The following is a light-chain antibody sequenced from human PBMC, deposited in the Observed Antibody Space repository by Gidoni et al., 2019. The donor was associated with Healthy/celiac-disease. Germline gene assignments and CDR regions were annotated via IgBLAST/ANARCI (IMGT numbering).Light chain of an antibody. CDR1: SGSIASNY. V-gene: IGLV6-57*01. Sequence: NFMLTQPHSVSGSPGKTVTISCTRSSGSIASNYVQWYQQRPGSSPPTVIYEDNQRPSGVPDRFSGSIDSSSNSASLTISGLKTEDEADYYCQSYDSSNHVVFGGGTKLTVL. CDR2: EDN. CDR3: QSYDSSNHVV. J-gene: IGLJ2*01.